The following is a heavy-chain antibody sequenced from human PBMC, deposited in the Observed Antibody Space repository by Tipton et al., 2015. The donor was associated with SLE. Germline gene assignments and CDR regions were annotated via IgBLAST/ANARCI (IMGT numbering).Heavy chain of an antibody. CDR1: GGSVSSGSYY. CDR2: IYYSGST. Sequence: TLSLTCTVSGGSVSSGSYYWSWIRQPPGKGLEWIGYIYYSGSTNYNPSLKSRVTISVDTSKNQFSLKLSSVTAADTAVYYCARTGIAAAGQYFDYWGQGTLVTVSS. CDR3: ARTGIAAAGQYFDY. D-gene: IGHD6-13*01. V-gene: IGHV4-61*01. J-gene: IGHJ4*02.